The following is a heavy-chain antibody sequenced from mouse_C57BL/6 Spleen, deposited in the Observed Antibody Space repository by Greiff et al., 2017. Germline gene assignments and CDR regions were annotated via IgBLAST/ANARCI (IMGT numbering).Heavy chain of an antibody. V-gene: IGHV3-6*01. D-gene: IGHD4-1*01. CDR1: GYSITSGYY. CDR2: ISYDGSN. CDR3: ASRLGGAMDY. J-gene: IGHJ4*01. Sequence: EVKLVESGPGLVKPSQSLSLTCSVTGYSITSGYYWNWIRQFPGNKLEWMGYISYDGSNNYNPSLKNRISITRDTSKNQFFLKLNSVTTEDTATYYCASRLGGAMDYWGQGTSVTVSS.